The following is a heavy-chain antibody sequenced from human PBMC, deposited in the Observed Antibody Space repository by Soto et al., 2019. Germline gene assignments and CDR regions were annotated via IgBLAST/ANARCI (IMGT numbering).Heavy chain of an antibody. CDR1: GGTFSSYA. CDR2: IIPIFGTA. Sequence: GASVKVSCKASGGTFSSYAISWVRQAPGQGLEWMGGIIPIFGTANYAQKFQGRVTITADESTSTAYMELSSLRSEDTAVYYCARGLNCSGGSCYYFDYWGQGTLVTVSS. J-gene: IGHJ4*02. D-gene: IGHD2-15*01. V-gene: IGHV1-69*13. CDR3: ARGLNCSGGSCYYFDY.